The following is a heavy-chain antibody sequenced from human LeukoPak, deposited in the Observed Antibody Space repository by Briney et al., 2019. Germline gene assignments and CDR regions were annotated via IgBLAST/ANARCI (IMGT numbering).Heavy chain of an antibody. D-gene: IGHD3-10*01. Sequence: GESLKISCKGSGYSFTSYCIGWVRQMPGQGLEWMGIIYPGDSDTRYSPSFQGQVTISADKSISTAYLQWSSLKASDSAMYYCATNTMFRGIHAFDIWGQGTMVTVSS. J-gene: IGHJ3*02. V-gene: IGHV5-51*01. CDR2: IYPGDSDT. CDR1: GYSFTSYC. CDR3: ATNTMFRGIHAFDI.